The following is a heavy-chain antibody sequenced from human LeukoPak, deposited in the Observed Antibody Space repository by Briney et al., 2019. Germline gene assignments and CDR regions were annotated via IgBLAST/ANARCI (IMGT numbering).Heavy chain of an antibody. CDR3: ARGHYSSSSSRPFDY. J-gene: IGHJ4*02. V-gene: IGHV4-34*01. CDR1: GGSFSGYY. D-gene: IGHD6-6*01. Sequence: PSETLSLTCAVYGGSFSGYYWSWIRQPPGKGLEWIGEINHSGSTNYNPSLKSRVSISVDTSKNQFSLKLSSVTAADTGVYYCARGHYSSSSSRPFDYWGQGTLVTVSS. CDR2: INHSGST.